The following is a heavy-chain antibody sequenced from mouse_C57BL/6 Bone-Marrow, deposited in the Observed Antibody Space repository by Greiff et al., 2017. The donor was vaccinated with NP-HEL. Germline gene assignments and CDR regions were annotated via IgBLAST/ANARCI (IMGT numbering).Heavy chain of an antibody. D-gene: IGHD2-1*01. Sequence: VQLQQSGTVLARPGASVKMSCKTSGYTFTSYWMHWVKQRPGQGLEWIGAIYPGNSDTSYNQKFKGKAKLTAATSASTAYMELSSLTNEDSAVYYCTRKRGVYYGNFYWGQGTTLTVSS. CDR2: IYPGNSDT. CDR1: GYTFTSYW. J-gene: IGHJ2*01. CDR3: TRKRGVYYGNFY. V-gene: IGHV1-5*01.